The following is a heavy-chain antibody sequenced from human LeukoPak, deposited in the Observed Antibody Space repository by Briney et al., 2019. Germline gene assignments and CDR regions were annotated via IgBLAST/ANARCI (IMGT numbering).Heavy chain of an antibody. V-gene: IGHV1-2*02. CDR3: ARRSRYGLRGSENDY. CDR1: GYTFTGYY. D-gene: IGHD3-10*01. J-gene: IGHJ4*02. CDR2: INPNSGGT. Sequence: GASVTVSCKASGYTFTGYYMHWVRQAPGQGLEWMGWINPNSGGTNYAQKFQGRVTMTRDTSISTAYMELSRLRSDDTAVYYCARRSRYGLRGSENDYWGQGTLVTVSS.